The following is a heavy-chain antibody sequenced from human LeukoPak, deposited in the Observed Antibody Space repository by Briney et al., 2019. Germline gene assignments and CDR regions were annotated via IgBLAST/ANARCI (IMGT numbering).Heavy chain of an antibody. CDR3: ASGIRERGFDY. V-gene: IGHV3-21*01. CDR1: GFTFSTSA. CDR2: ISPTGGAI. D-gene: IGHD1-1*01. Sequence: SGGSLRLSCAASGFTFSTSAMNWVRQAPGRGLEWVSSISPTGGAIFYADSLRGRFTISRDNAKNSLYLQMNSLRAEDTALYFCASGIRERGFDYWGQGTLVTVSS. J-gene: IGHJ4*02.